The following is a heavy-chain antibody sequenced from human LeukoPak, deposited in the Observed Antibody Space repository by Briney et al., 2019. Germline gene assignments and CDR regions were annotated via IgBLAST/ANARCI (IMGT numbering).Heavy chain of an antibody. V-gene: IGHV3-7*01. CDR3: ARPRLNWNYVADY. J-gene: IGHJ4*02. D-gene: IGHD1-7*01. CDR1: GFTFSTYW. CDR2: IKQDGSDK. Sequence: GGSLRLSCAASGFTFSTYWMSWVRQAPGKGLEWVANIKQDGSDKYYVDSVKGRFTISRDNAKNSLYLQMNSLRAEDTAVYYCARPRLNWNYVADYWGQGTLVTVSS.